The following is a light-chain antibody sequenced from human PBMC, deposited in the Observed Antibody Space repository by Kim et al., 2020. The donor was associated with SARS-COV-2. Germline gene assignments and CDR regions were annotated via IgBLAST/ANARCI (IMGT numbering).Light chain of an antibody. CDR2: GAS. J-gene: IGKJ1*01. CDR3: QQYGTSLRT. CDR1: QSVTSSY. Sequence: EIVLTQSPGTLSLSPGERATLSCRASQSVTSSYLAWYQQKPGQPPRLLIYGASNRATGIPDRFSGSGSGTDFTLTISRLESEDLAVYYCQQYGTSLRTFGQGTTVEIK. V-gene: IGKV3-20*01.